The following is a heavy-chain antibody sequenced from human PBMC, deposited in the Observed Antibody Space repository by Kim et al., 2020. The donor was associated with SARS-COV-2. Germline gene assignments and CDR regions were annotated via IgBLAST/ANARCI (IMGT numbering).Heavy chain of an antibody. V-gene: IGHV4-39*01. D-gene: IGHD3-22*01. CDR2: IYYSGST. CDR3: ARLDYDSSGYYFDY. J-gene: IGHJ4*02. CDR1: GDSISSSSYY. Sequence: SETLSLTCTVSGDSISSSSYYWGWIRQPPGKGLEWIGSIYYSGSTYNNPSLKSRVTISVDTSKNQFSLKLSSVTAADTAVYYCARLDYDSSGYYFDYWGQGTLVTVSS.